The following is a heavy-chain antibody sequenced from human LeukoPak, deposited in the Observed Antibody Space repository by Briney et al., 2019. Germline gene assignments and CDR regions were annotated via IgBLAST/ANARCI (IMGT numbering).Heavy chain of an antibody. V-gene: IGHV3-48*03. J-gene: IGHJ4*02. CDR2: ISSSGSTI. D-gene: IGHD3-10*01. CDR1: GFTFSSYE. Sequence: PGGSLRLSCAASGFTFSSYEMNWVRQPPGKGLEWVSYISSSGSTIYYADSVKGRFTISRDNAKNSLYLQMNSLRAEDTAVYYCARDGRSYGSGPTDYWGQGTLVTVSS. CDR3: ARDGRSYGSGPTDY.